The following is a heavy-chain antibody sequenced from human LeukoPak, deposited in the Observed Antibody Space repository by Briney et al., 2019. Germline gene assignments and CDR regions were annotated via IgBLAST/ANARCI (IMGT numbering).Heavy chain of an antibody. V-gene: IGHV1-18*01. CDR1: GGTFSSYA. J-gene: IGHJ4*02. D-gene: IGHD1-14*01. CDR2: ISAYNGNT. Sequence: GASVKVSCKASGGTFSSYAISWVRQAPGQGLEWMGWISAYNGNTNYAQKLQGRVTMTTDTSTSTAYMELRSLRSDDTAVYYCARVTVRQFFDYWGQGTLVTVSS. CDR3: ARVTVRQFFDY.